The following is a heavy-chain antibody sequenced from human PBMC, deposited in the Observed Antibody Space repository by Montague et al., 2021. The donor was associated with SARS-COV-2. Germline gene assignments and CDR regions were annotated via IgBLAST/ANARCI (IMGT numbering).Heavy chain of an antibody. V-gene: IGHV2-70*11. CDR3: ARVSSSWSQDYYYYMDV. Sequence: PALVKPTQTLTLTCTFSGFSPSTSGMCVSWIRQPPGKALEWLARIDWDDDKYYSTSLKTRLTISKDTSKNQVVLTMTNMDPVGTATYYCARVSSSWSQDYYYYMDVWGQGTTVTVSS. J-gene: IGHJ6*03. D-gene: IGHD6-13*01. CDR2: IDWDDDK. CDR1: GFSPSTSGMC.